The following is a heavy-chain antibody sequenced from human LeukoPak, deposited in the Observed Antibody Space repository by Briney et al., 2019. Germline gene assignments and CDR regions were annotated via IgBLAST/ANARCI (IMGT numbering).Heavy chain of an antibody. J-gene: IGHJ4*02. CDR2: IYHSGST. V-gene: IGHV4-30-2*01. CDR3: ARVSIAARRDY. Sequence: SQTLSLTCTVSGGSISSGGYYWSWIRQPPGKGLEWIGYIYHSGSTYYNPSLKSRVTISVDRSKNQFSLKLSSVTAADTAVYYCARVSIAARRDYWGQGTLVTVSS. D-gene: IGHD6-6*01. CDR1: GGSISSGGYY.